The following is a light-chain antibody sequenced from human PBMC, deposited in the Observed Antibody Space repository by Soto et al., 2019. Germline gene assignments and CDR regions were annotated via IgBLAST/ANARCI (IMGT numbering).Light chain of an antibody. V-gene: IGKV3-20*01. CDR2: DAS. J-gene: IGKJ4*01. CDR3: QQYGSSPT. CDR1: QSVSSSY. Sequence: EIVLTQSPGTLSLSPGERATLSCRASQSVSSSYLAWYQHKRGQAPRLLVYDASSRATGIPDRFSGSGSGTDFTLTISRLEPADSAVYYCQQYGSSPTFGGGTRVEIK.